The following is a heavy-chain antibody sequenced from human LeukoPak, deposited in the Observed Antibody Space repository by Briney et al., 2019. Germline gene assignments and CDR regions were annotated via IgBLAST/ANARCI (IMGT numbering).Heavy chain of an antibody. Sequence: ASVKVSCKASGYTFTGYYMHWVRQAPGQGLEWMGIINPSGGSTSYAQKFQGRVTMTRDMSTSTVYMELSSLRSEDTAVYYCARAHLDCGGDCYSQAYYFDYWGQGTLVTVSS. CDR1: GYTFTGYY. D-gene: IGHD2-21*02. CDR3: ARAHLDCGGDCYSQAYYFDY. CDR2: INPSGGST. V-gene: IGHV1-46*01. J-gene: IGHJ4*02.